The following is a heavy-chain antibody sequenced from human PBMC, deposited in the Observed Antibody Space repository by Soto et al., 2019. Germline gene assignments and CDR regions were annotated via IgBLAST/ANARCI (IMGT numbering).Heavy chain of an antibody. D-gene: IGHD3-22*01. J-gene: IGHJ3*02. CDR1: GGSITRYY. CDR2: IYYSGST. CDR3: ARVRYYYDSSGYDSATFDI. V-gene: IGHV4-59*01. Sequence: SETRSLTCRVAGGSITRYYSNWFQQPPGKGLEWIGYIYYSGSTNYNPSLKSRVTISVDTSKNQFSLKLSSVTAADTAVYYCARVRYYYDSSGYDSATFDIWGQGTMVTVSS.